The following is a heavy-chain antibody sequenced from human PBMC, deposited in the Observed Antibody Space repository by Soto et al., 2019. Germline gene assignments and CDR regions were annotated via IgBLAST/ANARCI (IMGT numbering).Heavy chain of an antibody. J-gene: IGHJ6*02. V-gene: IGHV3-33*01. CDR1: GFTFSSYG. D-gene: IGHD4-17*01. CDR2: IWYDGSNK. Sequence: PGGSLRLSCAASGFTFSSYGMHWVRQAPGKGLEWVAVIWYDGSNKYYADSVKGRFTISRDNSKNTLYLQMNSLRAEDTAVYYCARGEYDYGLYDGMDVWGRGSTVTGS. CDR3: ARGEYDYGLYDGMDV.